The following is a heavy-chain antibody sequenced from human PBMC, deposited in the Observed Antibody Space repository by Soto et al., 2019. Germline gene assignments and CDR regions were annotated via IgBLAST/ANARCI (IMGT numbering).Heavy chain of an antibody. Sequence: GESLKISCKGSGYSFTSYWISWVRQMPGKGLEWMGRIDPSDSYTNYSPSFQGHVTISADKSISTAYLQWSSLKASDTAMYYCARQDYYDSSGYYTKAPNFDYWGQGTLVTVSS. J-gene: IGHJ4*02. CDR3: ARQDYYDSSGYYTKAPNFDY. CDR1: GYSFTSYW. V-gene: IGHV5-10-1*01. D-gene: IGHD3-22*01. CDR2: IDPSDSYT.